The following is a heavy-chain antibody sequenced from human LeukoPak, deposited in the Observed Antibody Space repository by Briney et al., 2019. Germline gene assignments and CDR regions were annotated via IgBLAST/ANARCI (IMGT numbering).Heavy chain of an antibody. CDR2: IRGSGGNT. V-gene: IGHV3-23*01. CDR1: GFTFSSYA. CDR3: ARDPHDHSNLGNNYYYYYMDV. Sequence: PGGSLRLSCAASGFTFSSYALSWVRQAPGKGLEWVSAIRGSGGNTYYADSVKGRFTISRDNSKNTLYLQMNSLRAEDTAVYYCARDPHDHSNLGNNYYYYYMDVWGKGTTVTVSS. J-gene: IGHJ6*03. D-gene: IGHD4-11*01.